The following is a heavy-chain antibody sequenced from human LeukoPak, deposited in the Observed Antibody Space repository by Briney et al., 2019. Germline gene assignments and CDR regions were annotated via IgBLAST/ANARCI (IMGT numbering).Heavy chain of an antibody. CDR1: GFTFSSYG. J-gene: IGHJ6*02. CDR2: IWYDGSNK. CDR3: ARDRDRSTLEWLSLYYYYGMDV. V-gene: IGHV3-33*08. D-gene: IGHD3-3*01. Sequence: GGSLRLSCAASGFTFSSYGMHWVRQAPGKGLEWVAVIWYDGSNKYYADSVKGRFTISRDNSKNTLYLQMNSLRAVDTAVYYCARDRDRSTLEWLSLYYYYGMDVWGQGTTVTVSS.